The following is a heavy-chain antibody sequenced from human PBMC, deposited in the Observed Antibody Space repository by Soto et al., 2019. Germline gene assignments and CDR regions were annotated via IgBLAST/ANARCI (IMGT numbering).Heavy chain of an antibody. CDR3: ARGDRGGSGSPASYYYSGLDV. D-gene: IGHD3-10*01. V-gene: IGHV3-23*01. Sequence: DVQLLESGGHLVQPGGSLRLSCAASGFTFSSYAMSWVRQAPGKGLEWVSSVSAGGDMTYYSESVKGRFTISRDNSNNALCLQMNRMRIEDTALYYCARGDRGGSGSPASYYYSGLDVWGQGTKVTV. CDR2: VSAGGDMT. CDR1: GFTFSSYA. J-gene: IGHJ6*02.